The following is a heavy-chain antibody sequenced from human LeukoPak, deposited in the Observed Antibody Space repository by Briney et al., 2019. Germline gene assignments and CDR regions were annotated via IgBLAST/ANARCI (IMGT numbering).Heavy chain of an antibody. CDR1: GGSISSYY. CDR2: IYYSGST. CDR3: ARESPAMINEGFDP. Sequence: SETLSLTCTVSGGSISSYYWSWIRQPPGKGLEWIGYIYYSGSTNYNPSLKSRVTMSVDTSKKQFSLKLSSVIAADTAVYYCARESPAMINEGFDPWGQGTLVTVSS. V-gene: IGHV4-59*01. J-gene: IGHJ5*02. D-gene: IGHD3-22*01.